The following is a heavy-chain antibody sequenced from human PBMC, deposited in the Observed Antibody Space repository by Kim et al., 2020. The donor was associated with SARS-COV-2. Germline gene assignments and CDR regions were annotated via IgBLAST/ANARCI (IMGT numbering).Heavy chain of an antibody. CDR1: GGSISSGGYY. CDR3: ASDRAGGSYYPNYFDY. Sequence: SETLSLTCTVSGGSISSGGYYWSWIRQHPGKGLEWIGYIYYSGSTYYNPSLKSRVTISVDTSKNQFSLKLSSVTAADTAVYYCASDRAGGSYYPNYFDYWGQGTLVTVSS. CDR2: IYYSGST. D-gene: IGHD1-26*01. J-gene: IGHJ4*02. V-gene: IGHV4-31*03.